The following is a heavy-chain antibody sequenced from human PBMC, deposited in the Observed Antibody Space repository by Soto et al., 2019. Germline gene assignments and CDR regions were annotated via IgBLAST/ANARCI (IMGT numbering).Heavy chain of an antibody. Sequence: QITLKESGPTLVKPTQTLTLTCTFSGFSLSTSGVGVGWIRQPPGKALEWLALIYWDDDKRYSPSLKSRLTIPKDTSKSQGVLTMTNMDPVDTATYYCAHRGDILWMDVWGQGTTVTVSS. CDR1: GFSLSTSGVG. CDR2: IYWDDDK. V-gene: IGHV2-5*02. D-gene: IGHD3-9*01. J-gene: IGHJ6*02. CDR3: AHRGDILWMDV.